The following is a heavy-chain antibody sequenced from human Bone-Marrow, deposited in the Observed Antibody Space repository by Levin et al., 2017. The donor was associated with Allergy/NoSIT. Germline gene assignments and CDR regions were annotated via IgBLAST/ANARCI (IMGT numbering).Heavy chain of an antibody. Sequence: ASVKVSCTASGYAFSAHYIHWIRQAPGQGLEWMGWINPNTGGTNYAQKFQDRVAMTRDTSLSAAYTELTRLRSEETAVVYCTRTMETYYDFWSGYSPFDYWGQGTLVTVSS. D-gene: IGHD3-3*01. CDR3: TRTMETYYDFWSGYSPFDY. J-gene: IGHJ4*02. V-gene: IGHV1-2*02. CDR1: GYAFSAHY. CDR2: INPNTGGT.